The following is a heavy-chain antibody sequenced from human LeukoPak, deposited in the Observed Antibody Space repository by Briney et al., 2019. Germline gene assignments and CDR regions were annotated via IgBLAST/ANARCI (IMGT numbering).Heavy chain of an antibody. CDR1: GFTFSSYD. CDR3: ARASRMGAVFDS. D-gene: IGHD3-16*01. J-gene: IGHJ4*02. V-gene: IGHV3-21*01. CDR2: ISGSRNYI. Sequence: GGSLRLSCAACGFTFSSYDMNWVRQAPGKGPEWVSSISGSRNYIYYADSIKGRFTIPRDNAKNSLYLQMNSLRAEDPAAYYCARASRMGAVFDSWGQGALVTVSS.